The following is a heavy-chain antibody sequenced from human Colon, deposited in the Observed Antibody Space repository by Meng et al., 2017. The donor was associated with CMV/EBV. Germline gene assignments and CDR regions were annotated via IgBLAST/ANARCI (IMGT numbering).Heavy chain of an antibody. J-gene: IGHJ4*02. CDR1: GLSFKSYA. V-gene: IGHV3-74*01. D-gene: IGHD3-10*01. CDR2: INSDGGTT. CDR3: ARGRGSGSSDY. Sequence: GGSLRLSCAFSGLSFKSYAMSWVRQAPGQGLVWVSRINSDGGTTSYADSVKGRFTISRDNAKKTLFLQMDSLRVEDTAVYYCARGRGSGSSDYWGQGTLVTVSS.